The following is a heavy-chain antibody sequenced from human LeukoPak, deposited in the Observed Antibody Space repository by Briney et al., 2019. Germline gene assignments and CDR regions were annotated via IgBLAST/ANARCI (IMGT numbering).Heavy chain of an antibody. CDR1: GLTFNNYA. Sequence: GGSLRLSCAVSGLTFNNYAMSWGRQAPGKGLEWVSAISKSGDHTYYAASAKGRFTIYRDNSKNTQYLQMNSLRAEDTAVYYCATSWGPDTSAFRWGRDGMDVWGQGTTVIVS. CDR2: ISKSGDHT. J-gene: IGHJ6*02. D-gene: IGHD3-16*01. V-gene: IGHV3-23*01. CDR3: ATSWGPDTSAFRWGRDGMDV.